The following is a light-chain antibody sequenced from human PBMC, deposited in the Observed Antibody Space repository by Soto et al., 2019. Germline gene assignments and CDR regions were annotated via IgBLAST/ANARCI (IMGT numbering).Light chain of an antibody. V-gene: IGKV1-39*01. CDR2: ASS. Sequence: DIQMTQSPSSLSASVGDRVTISCRASQSIGRFLNWYQQKPGKAPKLLIYASSTLQGGVPSSFSGSGSGTDFTLTLSSLQPDDVATYFCQQSYRTPYTFGQGTKLDIK. CDR1: QSIGRF. J-gene: IGKJ2*01. CDR3: QQSYRTPYT.